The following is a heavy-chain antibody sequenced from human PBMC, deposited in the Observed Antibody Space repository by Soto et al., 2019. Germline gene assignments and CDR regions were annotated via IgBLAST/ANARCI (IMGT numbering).Heavy chain of an antibody. D-gene: IGHD2-15*01. V-gene: IGHV3-11*01. CDR3: ARDWWGLQYYYYYYGMDV. J-gene: IGHJ6*02. CDR1: GFTFSDYY. CDR2: ISSSGSTI. Sequence: PGGSLRLSCAASGFTFSDYYMSWIRQAPGKGLEWVSYISSSGSTIYYADSVKGRFTISRDNAKNSLYLQMNSLRAEDTAVYYCARDWWGLQYYYYYYGMDVWGQGTTVTVSS.